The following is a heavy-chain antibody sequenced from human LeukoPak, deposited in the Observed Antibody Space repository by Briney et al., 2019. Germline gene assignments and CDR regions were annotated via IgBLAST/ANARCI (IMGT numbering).Heavy chain of an antibody. J-gene: IGHJ6*03. CDR3: AVVGCSSNSCYGDYYYYMDV. V-gene: IGHV3-48*01. D-gene: IGHD2-2*01. Sequence: GGSLRLSCAASGFTFSSYSMNWVRQAPGKGLEWVSYISSSSSTIYYADSVKGRFTISRDNAKNSLYLQMNSLRAEDTAVYCCAVVGCSSNSCYGDYYYYMDVWGKGTTVTVSS. CDR2: ISSSSSTI. CDR1: GFTFSSYS.